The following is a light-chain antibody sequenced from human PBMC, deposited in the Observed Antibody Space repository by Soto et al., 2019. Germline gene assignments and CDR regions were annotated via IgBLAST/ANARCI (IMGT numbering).Light chain of an antibody. CDR2: SAS. V-gene: IGKV1-39*01. CDR1: QSIGTF. J-gene: IGKJ4*01. Sequence: IQMTQSPSSLSASVGDRVTITCRASQSIGTFLNWYQHKPGKAPKVLIYSASILQSGVPSRFSGSVSGTDYILAISSLQPEDSATYYCHQSYSFPLNLGGGTKVDIK. CDR3: HQSYSFPLN.